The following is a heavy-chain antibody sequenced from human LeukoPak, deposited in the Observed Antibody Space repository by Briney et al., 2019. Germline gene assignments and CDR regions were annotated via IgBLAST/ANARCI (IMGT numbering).Heavy chain of an antibody. V-gene: IGHV3-21*01. CDR3: ARDPTPNYDILTGYYPRPSYGMDV. CDR2: ISSSSGYI. CDR1: GFTFSSYS. D-gene: IGHD3-9*01. J-gene: IGHJ6*02. Sequence: GGSLRLSCAASGFTFSSYSMNWVRQAPGKGLEWVSSISSSSGYIYYADSVKGQFTISRDNAKNSLYLQMNSLRAEDTAVYYCARDPTPNYDILTGYYPRPSYGMDVWGQGTTVTVSS.